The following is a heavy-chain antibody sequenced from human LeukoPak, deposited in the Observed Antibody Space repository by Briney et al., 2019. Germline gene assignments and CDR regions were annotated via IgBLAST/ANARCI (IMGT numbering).Heavy chain of an antibody. D-gene: IGHD3-3*01. CDR3: ARVGPTGWVTIFGVEPLYYMDV. Sequence: PGGSLRLSCAASGFNLSNYNMNWVRQAPGKGLEWVSSITVTTTFIYYADSVKSRFTISRDNAKNSLYLQMNSLRAEDTAVYYCARVGPTGWVTIFGVEPLYYMDVWGKGTTVTVSS. V-gene: IGHV3-21*01. J-gene: IGHJ6*03. CDR2: ITVTTTFI. CDR1: GFNLSNYN.